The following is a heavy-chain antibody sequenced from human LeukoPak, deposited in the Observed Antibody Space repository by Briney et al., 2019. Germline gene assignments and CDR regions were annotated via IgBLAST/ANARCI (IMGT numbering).Heavy chain of an antibody. V-gene: IGHV3-7*01. D-gene: IGHD3-22*01. J-gene: IGHJ4*02. CDR3: VRLWDSSGFFGY. CDR2: IQKDGSEK. Sequence: GGSLRPSCVASGFTFSNYWMSWVRQAPGKGLEWVANIQKDGSEKHYVASVEGRFTISRDNAENSLFLQLNSLRVDDTAVYYCVRLWDSSGFFGYWGQGALVTVSS. CDR1: GFTFSNYW.